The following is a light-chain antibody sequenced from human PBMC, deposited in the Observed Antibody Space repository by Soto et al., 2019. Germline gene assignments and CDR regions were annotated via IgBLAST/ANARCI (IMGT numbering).Light chain of an antibody. CDR3: AAWDDSMSGYV. J-gene: IGLJ1*01. V-gene: IGLV1-47*01. Sequence: QSVLTQPPSASGTPGQRVTISCSGSSSNIGSNYVYWYQQLPGTAPKLLIYRNNQRPSGVPDRFSGSKSGTSASLAISGLRSEDEADYYCAAWDDSMSGYVFGFGTQLTVL. CDR2: RNN. CDR1: SSNIGSNY.